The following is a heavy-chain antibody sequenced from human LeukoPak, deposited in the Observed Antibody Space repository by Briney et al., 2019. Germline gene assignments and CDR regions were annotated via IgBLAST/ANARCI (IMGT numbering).Heavy chain of an antibody. J-gene: IGHJ4*02. Sequence: SETLSLTCTVSGGSVSSGSYYWSWIRQPPGKGLEWIGYIYYSGSTNYNPSLKSRVTISVDTSKNQFSLKLSSVTAADTAVYYCARLGGYGYFDYWGQGTLVTVSS. D-gene: IGHD5-12*01. CDR1: GGSVSSGSYY. CDR2: IYYSGST. V-gene: IGHV4-61*01. CDR3: ARLGGYGYFDY.